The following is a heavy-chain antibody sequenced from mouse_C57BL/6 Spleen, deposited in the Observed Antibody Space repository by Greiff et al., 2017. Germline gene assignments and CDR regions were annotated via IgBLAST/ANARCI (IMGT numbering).Heavy chain of an antibody. CDR2: IAPENGDT. V-gene: IGHV14-4*01. CDR3: TPDSNYGHFDV. CDR1: GFNIKDDY. D-gene: IGHD2-5*01. Sequence: VQLQPSGAELVRPGASVKLSCTASGFNIKDDYMHWVKQRPEQGLEWIGWIAPENGDTEYASKCQGKATLTADTSSNTAYLQLSSQTSDDTTVYYCTPDSNYGHFDVWGTETTVTVSS. J-gene: IGHJ1*03.